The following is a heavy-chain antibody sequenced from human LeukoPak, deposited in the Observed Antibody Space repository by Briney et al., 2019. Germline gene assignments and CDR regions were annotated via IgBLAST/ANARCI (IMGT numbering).Heavy chain of an antibody. Sequence: GGSLRLSCAASGFTFSIAWMSWVRQAPGKGLEWVGRIKSRGDGETRDYAAPVKDRFITSRDDSKNTLYLQMDSLRTEDTAIYYCAAVGGWLSNAFNTWGQGTLVTVSA. D-gene: IGHD3-22*01. J-gene: IGHJ3*02. CDR1: GFTFSIAW. V-gene: IGHV3-15*01. CDR2: IKSRGDGETR. CDR3: AAVGGWLSNAFNT.